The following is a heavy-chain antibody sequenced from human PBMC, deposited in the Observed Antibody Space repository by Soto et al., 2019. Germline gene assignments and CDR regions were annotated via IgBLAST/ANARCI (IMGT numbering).Heavy chain of an antibody. V-gene: IGHV3-7*01. CDR3: TRYPDF. J-gene: IGHJ4*02. Sequence: HPGGSLRLSCAASGFTFSTSWMDWVRQTPGKGLEWVANINQDGSEKNYVDSVKGRFTISKDNAKNSLFLQMSSLTAEDSGLYYCTRYPDFWGQGTLVTVSS. CDR1: GFTFSTSW. CDR2: INQDGSEK.